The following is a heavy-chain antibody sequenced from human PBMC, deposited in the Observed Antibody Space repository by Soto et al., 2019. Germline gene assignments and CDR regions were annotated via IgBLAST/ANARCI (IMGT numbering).Heavy chain of an antibody. CDR1: GFTFSSYA. J-gene: IGHJ5*01. CDR3: AKDTRYADYVRWFDS. V-gene: IGHV3-23*01. Sequence: GGSLRLSCTASGFTFSSYAMTWVRQAPGRGLEGVSGITASGGRTFYADSVKGRFTISRDNSRSTLYLQMNSLRAEDTAVYYCAKDTRYADYVRWFDSCGQGTLVTVSS. D-gene: IGHD4-17*01. CDR2: ITASGGRT.